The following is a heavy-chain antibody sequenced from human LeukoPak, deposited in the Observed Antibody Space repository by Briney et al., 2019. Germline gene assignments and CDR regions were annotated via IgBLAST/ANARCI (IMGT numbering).Heavy chain of an antibody. V-gene: IGHV5-51*01. J-gene: IGHJ4*02. CDR3: ARRTGSSGWYVLDY. CDR1: GSPFTSNW. CDR2: IYPGDSDT. Sequence: GEPLRTPFKGSGSPFTSNWFGWARRLPGKGLGWLGIIYPGDSDTRYSPSFQGQVTISADKSISTAYLQWSSLKASDTAMYYCARRTGSSGWYVLDYWGQGTLVTVSS. D-gene: IGHD6-19*01.